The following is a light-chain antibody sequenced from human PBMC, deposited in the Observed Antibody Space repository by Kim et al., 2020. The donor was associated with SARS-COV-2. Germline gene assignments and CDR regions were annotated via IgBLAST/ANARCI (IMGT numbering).Light chain of an antibody. J-gene: IGKJ1*01. CDR1: QSISSW. V-gene: IGKV1-5*01. CDR2: DAS. CDR3: QQYNSYRT. Sequence: DIQMTQSPSTLSASVGDRVTITCRASQSISSWLAWYQQKPGKAPKLLIYDASSLESGVPSRFSGSGSGTEFTLTISSLQPDDFATYYCQQYNSYRTFGHGTKVDI.